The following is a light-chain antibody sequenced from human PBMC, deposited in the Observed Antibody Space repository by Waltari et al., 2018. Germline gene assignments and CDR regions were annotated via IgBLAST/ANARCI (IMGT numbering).Light chain of an antibody. CDR2: GTS. Sequence: QSVLTQPPSVSGAPGQRVTISCTGSSSNIGAGYDVHWYQQLPGTAPKLPIYGTSNRPSGVPDRFSGSKSGTSASLAITGLQAEDEADYYCQSYDSSLSGWVFGGGTKLTVL. V-gene: IGLV1-40*01. CDR1: SSNIGAGYD. J-gene: IGLJ2*01. CDR3: QSYDSSLSGWV.